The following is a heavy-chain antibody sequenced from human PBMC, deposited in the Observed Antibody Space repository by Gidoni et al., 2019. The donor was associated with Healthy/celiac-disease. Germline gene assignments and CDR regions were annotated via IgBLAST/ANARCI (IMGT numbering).Heavy chain of an antibody. V-gene: IGHV5-10-1*01. CDR3: ARQLPFHIRFRNYYDDMDV. CDR1: AYSFTSYC. CDR2: IDPSDSYT. Sequence: EVQLVQSGAEVKKPGESLRISCQGSAYSFTSYCISWVRQMPGNGVEWMGRIDPSDSYTNYNPSCQGHVTISADKSISTAYLQWSSLKASDTAMYYCARQLPFHIRFRNYYDDMDVWGKGTTVTVSS. J-gene: IGHJ6*03. D-gene: IGHD2-21*02.